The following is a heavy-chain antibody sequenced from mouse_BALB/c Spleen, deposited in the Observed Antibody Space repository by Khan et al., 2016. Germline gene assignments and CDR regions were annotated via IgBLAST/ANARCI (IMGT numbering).Heavy chain of an antibody. CDR2: INSNGGST. CDR1: GFTFSSYG. J-gene: IGHJ2*01. CDR3: ARMARTIN. V-gene: IGHV5-6-3*01. Sequence: EVELVESGGGLVQPGGSLKLSCAASGFTFSSYGMSWVRQTPDKRLELVATINSNGGSTYYPDSVKGGFTISRDNAKNTLYLQRSSLKSEDTAMYYCARMARTINWGQGTTLTVSS.